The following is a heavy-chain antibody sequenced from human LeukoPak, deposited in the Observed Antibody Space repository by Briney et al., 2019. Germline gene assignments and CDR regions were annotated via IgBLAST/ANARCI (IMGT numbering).Heavy chain of an antibody. CDR2: INSDESIT. Sequence: GGSLRLSCAASGFTFSSSWMYWVRQAPGRGLVWVSRINSDESITTYADSVKGRFTISRNNAKNTLYLQMNSLRAEDTAVYYCARGLVPGFLDYWGQGTPVTVSS. J-gene: IGHJ4*02. D-gene: IGHD4-11*01. CDR3: ARGLVPGFLDY. V-gene: IGHV3-74*01. CDR1: GFTFSSSW.